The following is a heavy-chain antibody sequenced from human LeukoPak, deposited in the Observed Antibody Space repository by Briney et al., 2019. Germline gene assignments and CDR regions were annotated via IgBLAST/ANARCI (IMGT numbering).Heavy chain of an antibody. CDR1: GYSISSGYY. D-gene: IGHD1-7*01. V-gene: IGHV4-38-2*02. Sequence: SETLSLTCTVSGYSISSGYYWGWIRQPPGKGLEWIGSIYHSGSTYYNPSLKSRVTISVDTSKNQFSLKLSSVTAADTAVYYCARVLGNWNYLYYYYYYYMDDWGKGTTVTVSS. CDR2: IYHSGST. J-gene: IGHJ6*03. CDR3: ARVLGNWNYLYYYYYYYMDD.